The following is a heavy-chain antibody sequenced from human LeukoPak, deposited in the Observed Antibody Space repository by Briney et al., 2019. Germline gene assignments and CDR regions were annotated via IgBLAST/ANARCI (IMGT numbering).Heavy chain of an antibody. CDR1: GGSFSGYY. D-gene: IGHD2/OR15-2a*01. J-gene: IGHJ3*02. V-gene: IGHV4-34*01. CDR2: INHSGST. Sequence: KPSETLSLTCAVYGGSFSGYYWSWIRQPPGKGLEWIGEINHSGSTNYNPSLKSRVTISVDTSKNQFSLKLSSVTAADTAVNYCARGFYAFDIWGQGTMVTVSS. CDR3: ARGFYAFDI.